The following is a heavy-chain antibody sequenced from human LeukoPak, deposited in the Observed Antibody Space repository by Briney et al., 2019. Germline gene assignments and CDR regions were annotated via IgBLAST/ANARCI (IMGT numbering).Heavy chain of an antibody. D-gene: IGHD6-19*01. V-gene: IGHV3-9*01. CDR3: ATDIGLGAVVGQPYYYNMDV. CDR1: GFTFDDHA. J-gene: IGHJ6*02. Sequence: GGSLRLSCAAYGFTFDDHAMHWARQPPGKGLEWVAGISWNSGAIGYADSVEGRFTISRDNDKNSLYLQMSSLRPEDTALYYCATDIGLGAVVGQPYYYNMDVWGQGTTVTVSS. CDR2: ISWNSGAI.